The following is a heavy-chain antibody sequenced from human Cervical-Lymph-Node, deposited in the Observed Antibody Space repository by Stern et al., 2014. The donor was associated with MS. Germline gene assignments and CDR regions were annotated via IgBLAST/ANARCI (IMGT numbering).Heavy chain of an antibody. D-gene: IGHD2-15*01. CDR2: IYYSGST. CDR1: GDSISSYH. V-gene: IGHV4-59*01. J-gene: IGHJ5*02. Sequence: VKLVESGPGLVKPSETLSLTCTVSGDSISSYHWSWIRQPPGKGLEWIWYIYYSGSTNYNPSLKSRVTISVDTSKNQFSLKLSSVTAADTAVYYCARVVVVAATGQFDPWGQGTLVTVSS. CDR3: ARVVVVAATGQFDP.